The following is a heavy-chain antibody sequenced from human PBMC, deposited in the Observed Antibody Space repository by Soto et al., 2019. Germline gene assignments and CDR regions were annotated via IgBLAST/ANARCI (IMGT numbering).Heavy chain of an antibody. CDR2: INAGNGNT. CDR3: ARGTVVTHFDY. V-gene: IGHV1-3*05. J-gene: IGHJ4*02. Sequence: QVQLVQSGAEEKKPGASVKVSCKASGYTFTSYAMHWVRQAPGQRLEWMGWINAGNGNTKYSQKFQGRVTITRDTSATTAYMELSSLRSEDTAVYYCARGTVVTHFDYWGQGTLVTVSS. CDR1: GYTFTSYA. D-gene: IGHD2-15*01.